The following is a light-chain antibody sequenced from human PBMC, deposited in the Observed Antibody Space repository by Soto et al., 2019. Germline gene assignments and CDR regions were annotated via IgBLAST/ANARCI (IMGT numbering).Light chain of an antibody. CDR1: NIGSKR. J-gene: IGLJ1*01. V-gene: IGLV3-21*02. CDR2: DDR. Sequence: SYELAQPPSVSVAPGQTARVTCGGNNIGSKRVYWYQQKPGQAPVLVVYDDRDRPSGIPERFSGSNSGNTATLTISRVEDGDEADYYCQVWDSSSDHHVFGTGTKLTVL. CDR3: QVWDSSSDHHV.